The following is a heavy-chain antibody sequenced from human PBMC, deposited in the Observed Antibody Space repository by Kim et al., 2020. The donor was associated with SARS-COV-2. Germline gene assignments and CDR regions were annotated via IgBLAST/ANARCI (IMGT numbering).Heavy chain of an antibody. Sequence: SETLSLTCTVSGGSITNYYWNWIRQPAGKGLEWIGRISTTGSTNYNPSLKSRVTLSVDTSKNQMSLNLTSVTAADTAMYYCARATWKSAFDIWGQGTTVTVSS. V-gene: IGHV4-4*07. CDR3: ARATWKSAFDI. D-gene: IGHD1-1*01. CDR1: GGSITNYY. J-gene: IGHJ3*02. CDR2: ISTTGST.